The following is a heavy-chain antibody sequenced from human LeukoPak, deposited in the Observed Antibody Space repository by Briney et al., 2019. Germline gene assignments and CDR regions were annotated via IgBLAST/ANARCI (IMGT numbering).Heavy chain of an antibody. Sequence: GESLKISCKGSGYSFTSYWIGWVRQMPGKGLEWMGIIYPGDSDTRYSPSFEGQVTISADKSISTACLQWSSLKASDTAMYYCARRHASDAFDIWGQGTMVTVSS. D-gene: IGHD2-2*01. CDR3: ARRHASDAFDI. CDR1: GYSFTSYW. CDR2: IYPGDSDT. V-gene: IGHV5-51*01. J-gene: IGHJ3*02.